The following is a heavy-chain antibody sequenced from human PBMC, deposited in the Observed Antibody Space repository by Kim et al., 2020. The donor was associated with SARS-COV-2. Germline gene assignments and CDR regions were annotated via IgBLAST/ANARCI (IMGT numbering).Heavy chain of an antibody. CDR2: IYYSGST. Sequence: SETLSLTCTVSGGSISSYYWSWIRQPPGKGLEWIGYIYYSGSTNYNPSLKSRDTISVDTSKNQFSLKLSSVTAADTAVYYCARGDGSGSYYPHWYFDLWGRGTLVTVSS. CDR1: GGSISSYY. D-gene: IGHD3-10*01. J-gene: IGHJ2*01. CDR3: ARGDGSGSYYPHWYFDL. V-gene: IGHV4-59*13.